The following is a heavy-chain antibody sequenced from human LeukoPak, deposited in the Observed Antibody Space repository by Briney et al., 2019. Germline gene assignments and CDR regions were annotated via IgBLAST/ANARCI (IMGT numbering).Heavy chain of an antibody. J-gene: IGHJ4*02. CDR2: IYYSGST. Sequence: PSETLSLTCTVSGGSISSYYWSWLRQPPGKGLEWIGYIYYSGSTNYNPSLKSRVTISVDTSKNQFSLKLSSVTAADTAVYYCARVWGDGYNYAVDYWGQGTLVTVSS. CDR1: GGSISSYY. CDR3: ARVWGDGYNYAVDY. D-gene: IGHD5-24*01. V-gene: IGHV4-59*08.